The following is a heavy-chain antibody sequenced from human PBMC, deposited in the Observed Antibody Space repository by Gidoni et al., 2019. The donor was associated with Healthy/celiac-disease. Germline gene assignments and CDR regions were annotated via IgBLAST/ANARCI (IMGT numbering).Heavy chain of an antibody. D-gene: IGHD3-9*01. CDR1: GYTFTSYG. V-gene: IGHV1-18*01. CDR3: ARDRHYDILTGSRGAFDI. CDR2: ISAYNGNT. J-gene: IGHJ3*02. Sequence: QVQLVQSGAEVKKPGASVKVSCKASGYTFTSYGISWVRQAPGQGLEWMGWISAYNGNTNYAQKLQGRVTMTTDTSTSTAYMELRSLRSDDTAVYYCARDRHYDILTGSRGAFDIWGQGTMVTVSS.